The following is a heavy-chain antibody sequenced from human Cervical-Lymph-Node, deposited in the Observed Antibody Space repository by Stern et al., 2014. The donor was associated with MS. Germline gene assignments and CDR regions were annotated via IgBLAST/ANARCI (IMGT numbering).Heavy chain of an antibody. CDR2: INPSGGST. Sequence: QVQLVQSGAEVKKHGASGKGACKASGYTFLSYYMHWVRQAPGQGLEWMGIINPSGGSTSYAQKFQGRVTMTRDTSTSTVYMELRSLRSDDTAVYYCAREVAGHRLGMMDVWGQGTTVTVSS. J-gene: IGHJ6*02. CDR1: GYTFLSYY. V-gene: IGHV1-46*01. D-gene: IGHD6-19*01. CDR3: AREVAGHRLGMMDV.